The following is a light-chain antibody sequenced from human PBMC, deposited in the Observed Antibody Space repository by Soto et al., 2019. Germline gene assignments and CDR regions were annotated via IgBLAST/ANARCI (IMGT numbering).Light chain of an antibody. CDR1: ALPKQY. Sequence: SYALTQPPSVSVSPGQTARITCSGDALPKQYAYWYQQKPGQAPVLVIYKDSERPSGIPERFSGSSSGTTVTLTISGVQAEDGADYYCQSADSSGTYYVFGTGTKVTVL. CDR3: QSADSSGTYYV. J-gene: IGLJ1*01. CDR2: KDS. V-gene: IGLV3-25*02.